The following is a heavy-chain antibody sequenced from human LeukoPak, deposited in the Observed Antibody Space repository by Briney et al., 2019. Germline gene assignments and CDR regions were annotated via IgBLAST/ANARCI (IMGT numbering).Heavy chain of an antibody. CDR2: IYHRGGT. CDR3: ARMCSGSSCPFDR. Sequence: SETLSLTCTVSDYSISSGYYWGWIRQPPEKGLEWVGNIYHRGGTNYNPSLESRVTISVDTSKNHFSLKLSSVTAADTAVYHCARMCSGSSCPFDRWGQGTLVTVSS. CDR1: DYSISSGYY. V-gene: IGHV4-38-2*02. D-gene: IGHD2-2*01. J-gene: IGHJ4*02.